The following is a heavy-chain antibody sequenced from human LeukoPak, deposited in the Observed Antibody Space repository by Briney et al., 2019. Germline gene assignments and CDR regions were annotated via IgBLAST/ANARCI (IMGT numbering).Heavy chain of an antibody. CDR1: GFTFSDSG. CDR3: VRASGSFDY. CDR2: IWSDGSNK. D-gene: IGHD3-10*01. J-gene: IGHJ4*02. Sequence: GGSLRLSCAASGFTFSDSGIHWVRQAPGKGLEWVAVIWSDGSNKYYADSVKGRFTISRDNSKKTLYLQMNSLRVEDTAVYYCVRASGSFDYWGQGTLVTVSS. V-gene: IGHV3-33*01.